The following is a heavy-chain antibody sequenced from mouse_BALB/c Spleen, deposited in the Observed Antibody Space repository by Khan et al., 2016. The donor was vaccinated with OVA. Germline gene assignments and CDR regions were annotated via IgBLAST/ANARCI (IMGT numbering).Heavy chain of an antibody. Sequence: VQLQESGPGLVAPSQTLSLTCTVSGFSISNYGVHWVRQPPGKGLEWLGVIWAGGSTNPNSALMSRLSISKDNSTNQDFLKLNRLQTDDTAMYCCARAFYTGAWFAYWGQGTLVTVSA. CDR2: IWAGGST. CDR1: GFSISNYG. CDR3: ARAFYTGAWFAY. D-gene: IGHD1-1*01. J-gene: IGHJ3*01. V-gene: IGHV2-9*02.